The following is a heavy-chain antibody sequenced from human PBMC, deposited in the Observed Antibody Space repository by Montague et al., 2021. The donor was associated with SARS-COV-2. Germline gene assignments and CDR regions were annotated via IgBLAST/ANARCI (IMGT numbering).Heavy chain of an antibody. CDR2: ISSGGSTI. CDR1: GFTFRTYE. J-gene: IGHJ4*02. D-gene: IGHD3-10*01. V-gene: IGHV3-48*03. Sequence: SLRLSCAASGFTFRTYEMNWVRQAPGKGLEWVSYISSGGSTIYYADSVKGRFTNSRDNAKNSLYLQMNSLRAEDTAVYYCARDGRFGELDYWGQGTLVTVST. CDR3: ARDGRFGELDY.